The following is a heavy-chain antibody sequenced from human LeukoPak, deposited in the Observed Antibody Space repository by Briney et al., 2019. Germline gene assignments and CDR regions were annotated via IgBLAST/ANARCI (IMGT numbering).Heavy chain of an antibody. Sequence: SETLSLTCAVYGGSFSGYYWGWIRQPPGKGLEWIGEINHSGSTNYNPSLKSRVTISVDTSKNQFSLKLSSVTAADTAVYYCARERLSYDYVWGSYRYMGPYYFDYWGQGTLVTVSS. V-gene: IGHV4-34*01. J-gene: IGHJ4*02. CDR2: INHSGST. CDR1: GGSFSGYY. D-gene: IGHD3-16*02. CDR3: ARERLSYDYVWGSYRYMGPYYFDY.